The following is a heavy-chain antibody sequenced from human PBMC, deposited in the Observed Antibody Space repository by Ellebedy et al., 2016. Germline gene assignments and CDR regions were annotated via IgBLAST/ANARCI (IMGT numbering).Heavy chain of an antibody. CDR3: VHRTTVTSVDY. V-gene: IGHV2-5*01. D-gene: IGHD4-11*01. CDR2: IYWNDDK. J-gene: IGHJ4*02. Sequence: SGPTLVKPTQTLTLTCTFSGFSLSTSGVCVGWIRQPPGKAPEWLGFIYWNDDKRFSPSLRSRLTITKDTSKNQVVLTMTNVDPVDTATYYCVHRTTVTSVDYWGQGSLVTVSS. CDR1: GFSLSTSGVC.